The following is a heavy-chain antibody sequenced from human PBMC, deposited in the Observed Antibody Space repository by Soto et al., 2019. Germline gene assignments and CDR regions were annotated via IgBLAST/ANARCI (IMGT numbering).Heavy chain of an antibody. CDR1: GFTFSSYA. CDR2: ISSTGST. Sequence: GGSLRLSCAASGFTFSSYAMTWVRQAPGKGLEWLSVISSTGSTYFADSVKGRFTISRDNSKNTLSLQMHSLRVDDTAVYYCAKVCCIAWYHNSYSDFWGQGTLVTVS. V-gene: IGHV3-23*01. CDR3: AKVCCIAWYHNSYSDF. D-gene: IGHD6-13*01. J-gene: IGHJ4*02.